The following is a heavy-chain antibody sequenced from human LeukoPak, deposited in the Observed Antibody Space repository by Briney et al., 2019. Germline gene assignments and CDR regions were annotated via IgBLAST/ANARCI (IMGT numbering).Heavy chain of an antibody. D-gene: IGHD6-13*01. J-gene: IGHJ4*02. CDR2: ISGSGGST. Sequence: GGSLRLSCAAYRFTFSSYAMSWVRQAPGKGLEWVSGISGSGGSTDYADSVKGRFTISRDNSKNTLYLQMNSLRAEDTAVYYCATDSSSWYFDYWGQGTLVTVSS. CDR1: RFTFSSYA. CDR3: ATDSSSWYFDY. V-gene: IGHV3-23*01.